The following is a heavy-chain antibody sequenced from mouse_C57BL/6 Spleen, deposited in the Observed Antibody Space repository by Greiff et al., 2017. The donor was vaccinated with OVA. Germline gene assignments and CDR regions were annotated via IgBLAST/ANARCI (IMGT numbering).Heavy chain of an antibody. J-gene: IGHJ2*01. Sequence: DVQLVESGEGLVKPGGSLKLSCAASGFTFSSYAMSWVRQTPEKRLEWVAYISRGGDYIYYADTVKGRFTISRDNARNTLYLQMSSLKSEDTAMYYCTRALNWAVDYWGQGTTLTVSS. V-gene: IGHV5-9-1*02. CDR1: GFTFSSYA. CDR2: ISRGGDYI. D-gene: IGHD4-1*02. CDR3: TRALNWAVDY.